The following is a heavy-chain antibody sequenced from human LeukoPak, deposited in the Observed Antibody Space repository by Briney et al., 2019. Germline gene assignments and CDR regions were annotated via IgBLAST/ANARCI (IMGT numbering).Heavy chain of an antibody. CDR1: GGTFSSYA. Sequence: GASVKVSCKASGGTFSSYAISWVRQAPGQGLEWMGGIIPIFGTANYAQKFQGRVTITADESTSTAYMELSSLRSEDTAVYYCANHHRDYGDYPFDYWGQGTLVTVSS. J-gene: IGHJ4*02. CDR2: IIPIFGTA. D-gene: IGHD4-17*01. V-gene: IGHV1-69*13. CDR3: ANHHRDYGDYPFDY.